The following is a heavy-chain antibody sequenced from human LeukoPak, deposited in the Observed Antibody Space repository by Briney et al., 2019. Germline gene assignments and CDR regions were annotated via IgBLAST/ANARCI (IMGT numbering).Heavy chain of an antibody. V-gene: IGHV1-46*01. CDR3: ATCSGDNCYPGHDAFDM. J-gene: IGHJ3*02. CDR1: GYTLTSFY. Sequence: GASVKVSCKASGYTLTSFYMHWVRQAPGQGLEWMGIINPSGTRTSYAQKFQGRVTVTRDTSTSTVYMELSSLRSDDTAEYFCATCSGDNCYPGHDAFDMWGQGTMVTVTS. D-gene: IGHD2-15*01. CDR2: INPSGTRT.